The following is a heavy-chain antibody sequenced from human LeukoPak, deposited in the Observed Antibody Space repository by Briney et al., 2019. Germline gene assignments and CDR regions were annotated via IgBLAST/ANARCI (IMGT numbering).Heavy chain of an antibody. CDR1: GGSISSYY. CDR2: IYYSGST. Sequence: PSETLSLTCAVYGGSISSYYWSWIRQPPGKGLEWIGYIYYSGSTNYKPSLKSRVTISVDTSKNQFSLKLSSVTAADTAVYFCARGGSSGYYNLYYFDYWGQGTLVTVSS. D-gene: IGHD3-22*01. J-gene: IGHJ4*02. V-gene: IGHV4-59*01. CDR3: ARGGSSGYYNLYYFDY.